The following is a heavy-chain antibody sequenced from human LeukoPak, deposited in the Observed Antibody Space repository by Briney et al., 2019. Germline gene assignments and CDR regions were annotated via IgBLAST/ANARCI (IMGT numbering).Heavy chain of an antibody. CDR3: ARTYCGTNACPFDH. D-gene: IGHD2-21*01. CDR2: VYYTGST. CDR1: GGSISRSSYY. Sequence: SETLSLTCTVSGGSISRSSYYWGWIRQPPGKGLEWIGSVYYTGSTSYTPSLKSRVTISVDTSKNQFSLKLSSVTAADTAIYYCARTYCGTNACPFDHWGQGNLVTVSS. V-gene: IGHV4-39*01. J-gene: IGHJ4*02.